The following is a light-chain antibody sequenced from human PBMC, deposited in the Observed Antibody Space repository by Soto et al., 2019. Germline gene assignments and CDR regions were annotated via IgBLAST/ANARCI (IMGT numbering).Light chain of an antibody. CDR2: GNT. CDR1: RSNIGAGYD. CDR3: QSYDSSLSGYVV. Sequence: QSVLTQPPSVSGAPGQRVTISCTGSRSNIGAGYDVHWYQKLPGTAPKLLIYGNTNRPSGVPDRFSGSKSATSVSLAITGLQAEDEADYYCQSYDSSLSGYVVFGGGTKLTVL. V-gene: IGLV1-40*01. J-gene: IGLJ2*01.